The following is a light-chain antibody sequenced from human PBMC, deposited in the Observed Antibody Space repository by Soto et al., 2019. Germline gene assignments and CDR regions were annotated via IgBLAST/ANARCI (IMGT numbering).Light chain of an antibody. CDR2: DAS. J-gene: IGKJ4*01. Sequence: EIVLTQSPATLSLSSGERATLSCRASQSVRSLLAWYQQKPGQAPRLLIYDASNRATGIPARFSGSGSGTDFTLTISSLEPEDFAVYHCQQRSSWPLTFGGGTKVEIK. V-gene: IGKV3-11*01. CDR3: QQRSSWPLT. CDR1: QSVRSL.